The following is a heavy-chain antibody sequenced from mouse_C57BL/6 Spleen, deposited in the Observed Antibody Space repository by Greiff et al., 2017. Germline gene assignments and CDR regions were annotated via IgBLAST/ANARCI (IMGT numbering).Heavy chain of an antibody. J-gene: IGHJ4*01. CDR1: GYTFTDYY. V-gene: IGHV1-26*01. CDR2: INPNNGGT. CDR3: ARRAYDGYYEYAMDY. D-gene: IGHD2-3*01. Sequence: EVKLVESGPELVKPGASVKISCKASGYTFTDYYMNWVKQSHGKSLEWIGDINPNNGGTSYNQKFKGKATLTVDKSSSTAYMELRSLTSEDSAVYYCARRAYDGYYEYAMDYWGQGTSVTVSS.